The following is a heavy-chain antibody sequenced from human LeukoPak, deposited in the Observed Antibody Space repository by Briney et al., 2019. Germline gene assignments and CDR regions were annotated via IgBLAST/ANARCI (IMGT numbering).Heavy chain of an antibody. CDR1: DGSVSSYY. D-gene: IGHD2-8*02. V-gene: IGHV4-34*01. J-gene: IGHJ6*03. CDR3: ARRGVLYYYYMDV. Sequence: SETLSLTCTVSDGSVSSYYWSWIRQPPGKGLEWIGEINHSGSTNYNPSLKSRVTISVDTSKNQFSLKLSSVTAADTAVYYCARRGVLYYYYMDVWGKGTTVTVSS. CDR2: INHSGST.